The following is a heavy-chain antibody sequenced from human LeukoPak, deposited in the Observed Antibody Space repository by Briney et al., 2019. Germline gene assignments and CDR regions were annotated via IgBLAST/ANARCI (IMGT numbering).Heavy chain of an antibody. V-gene: IGHV4-59*01. CDR1: GGSISSYY. Sequence: PSETLSLTCTVSGGSISSYYWSWIRQPPGKGLEWIGYIYYSGSTNYNPSLKSRVTISVDTSKNQFSLKLSSVTAADTAVYYCARCGIGVPAAVNWFDPWGQGTLVTVSS. CDR3: ARCGIGVPAAVNWFDP. CDR2: IYYSGST. D-gene: IGHD2-2*01. J-gene: IGHJ5*02.